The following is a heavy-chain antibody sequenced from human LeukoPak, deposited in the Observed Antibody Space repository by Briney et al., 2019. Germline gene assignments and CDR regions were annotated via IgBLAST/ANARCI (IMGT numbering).Heavy chain of an antibody. D-gene: IGHD5-12*01. CDR1: GFAFSAYA. CDR2: IWYDGSDE. V-gene: IGHV3-33*01. Sequence: GRSLRLSCAASGFAFSAYAMHWVRQAPGKGLEWVAIIWYDGSDENYADSVKGRFTISRDNSKNTLYLQMNSLSAEDTAVHYCARNSYGGYIFDYWGQGTLVTVSS. J-gene: IGHJ4*02. CDR3: ARNSYGGYIFDY.